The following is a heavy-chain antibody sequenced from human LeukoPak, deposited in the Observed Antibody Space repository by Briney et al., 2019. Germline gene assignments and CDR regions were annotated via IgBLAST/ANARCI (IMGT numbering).Heavy chain of an antibody. CDR1: GYSFTSYW. V-gene: IGHV5-51*01. D-gene: IGHD4-17*01. J-gene: IGHJ5*02. CDR2: IYPGGSDT. CDR3: ARRSVTTGVAWFDP. Sequence: GESLKISCKGSGYSFTSYWIGWVRQMPGKGLERMGIIYPGGSDTRYSPSFQGQVTISADKSISTAYLQWSSLKASDTAMYYCARRSVTTGVAWFDPWGQGTLVTVSS.